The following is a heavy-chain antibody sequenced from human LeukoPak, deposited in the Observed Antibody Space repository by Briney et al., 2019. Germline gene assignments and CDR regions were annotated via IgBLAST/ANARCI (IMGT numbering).Heavy chain of an antibody. CDR1: GGTFSSYT. CDR2: IIPILGIA. J-gene: IGHJ4*02. D-gene: IGHD3-3*01. V-gene: IGHV1-69*02. CDR3: ARAENYDFWSGYPTPVYYFDY. Sequence: SVKVSCKASGGTFSSYTISWVRQAPGQGLEWMGRIIPILGIANYAQKFQGRVTITADKSTGTAYMELSSLRSEDTAVYYCARAENYDFWSGYPTPVYYFDYWGQGTLVTVSS.